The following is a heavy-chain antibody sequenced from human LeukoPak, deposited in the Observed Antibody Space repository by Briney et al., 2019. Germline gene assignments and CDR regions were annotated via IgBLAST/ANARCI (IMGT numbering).Heavy chain of an antibody. CDR3: ARSVEGHFDY. Sequence: GGSLRLSCAASGFTFNIYSMSWVRQAPGKGLEWISYITSNLATIRYADSVRGRFTTSRDNAGKSLFLHMNSLRDDDTAVYYCARSVEGHFDYWGQGTLVTVSS. CDR1: GFTFNIYS. D-gene: IGHD2-21*01. CDR2: ITSNLATI. V-gene: IGHV3-48*02. J-gene: IGHJ4*02.